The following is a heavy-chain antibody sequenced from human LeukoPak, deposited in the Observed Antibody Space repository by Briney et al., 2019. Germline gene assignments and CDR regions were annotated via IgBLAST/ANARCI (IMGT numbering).Heavy chain of an antibody. Sequence: GRSLRLSCAASGFTFNTYAMSWVRRAPGKGLEWVSGISASGGSTYYADSVKGRFTISRDNSKNTLYLQLNSLRAEDTAVYYCAKLGDYYDSSEDYWGQGSLVTVSS. CDR1: GFTFNTYA. V-gene: IGHV3-23*01. CDR2: ISASGGST. D-gene: IGHD3-22*01. CDR3: AKLGDYYDSSEDY. J-gene: IGHJ4*02.